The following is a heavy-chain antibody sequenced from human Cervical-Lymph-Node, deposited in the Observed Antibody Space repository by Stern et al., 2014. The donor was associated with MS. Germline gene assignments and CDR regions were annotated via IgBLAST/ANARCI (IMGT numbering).Heavy chain of an antibody. D-gene: IGHD2-15*01. CDR3: ARESCGGGSCYGLDY. J-gene: IGHJ4*02. CDR2: IYQYGNT. V-gene: IGHV4-4*02. Sequence: QVQLQESGPGLVTPSGTLSLTCAVSGGFIYSDNWWTWVRQSPGKGLAWVGQIYQYGNTNYNPSLRGRVSLSLDTSSNQFSLELMSVTAAETAVYYCARESCGGGSCYGLDYWGPGSLVTVSS. CDR1: GGFIYSDNW.